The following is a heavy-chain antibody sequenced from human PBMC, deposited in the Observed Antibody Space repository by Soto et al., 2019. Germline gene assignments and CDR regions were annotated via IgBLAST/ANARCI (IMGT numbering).Heavy chain of an antibody. CDR2: INPNSGGT. CDR3: ARDGDSGYDYFYDY. D-gene: IGHD5-12*01. CDR1: GYTFTGYY. Sequence: GASVKVSCKASGYTFTGYYMHWVRQAPGQGLEWMGWINPNSGGTNYAQKFQGRVTMTRDTSISTAYMELSRLRSDDTAVYYCARDGDSGYDYFYDYSGQGALVTVSS. V-gene: IGHV1-2*02. J-gene: IGHJ4*02.